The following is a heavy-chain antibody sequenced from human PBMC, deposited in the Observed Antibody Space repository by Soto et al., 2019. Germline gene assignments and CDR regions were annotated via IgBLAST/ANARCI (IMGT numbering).Heavy chain of an antibody. CDR1: GDSISGSPYF. CDR3: ARVPDY. Sequence: SETLSLTCTVSGDSISGSPYFWGWIRQPPGKGLEWIGSVYHSGNTYYNPSLRSRVTISVDRSKNQFSLKLSSVTAADTAVYYCARVPDYWGQGTLVTVSS. J-gene: IGHJ4*02. CDR2: VYHSGNT. V-gene: IGHV4-39*07.